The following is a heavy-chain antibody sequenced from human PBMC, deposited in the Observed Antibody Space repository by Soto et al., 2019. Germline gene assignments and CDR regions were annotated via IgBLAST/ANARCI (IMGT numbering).Heavy chain of an antibody. D-gene: IGHD3-3*01. CDR3: ARGQGIRSFQSGNEIFYCFGY. CDR2: ITSSGTFR. CDR1: GINFNVFS. Sequence: AGGSLRLSCVASGINFNVFSMKWVRQAPGKGLEWVSSITSSGTFREYTDSAKGRFTISRDNAKSSLFLQMNSLRIEDTAVSYCARGQGIRSFQSGNEIFYCFGYWGHVPLVTVCS. J-gene: IGHJ4*01. V-gene: IGHV3-21*01.